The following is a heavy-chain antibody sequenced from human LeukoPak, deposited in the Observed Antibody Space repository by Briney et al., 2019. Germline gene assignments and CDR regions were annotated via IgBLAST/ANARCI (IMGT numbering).Heavy chain of an antibody. CDR1: GYTFTGYY. CDR3: ARSATHYYYYYYMDV. Sequence: ASVKVSCKASGYTFTGYYMHWVRQAPGQGLEWMGWINPNSGGTNYAQKFQGRVTMTRDTSISTAYMELSRLRSDDTAVYYCARSATHYYYYYYMDVWGKGTTVTVSS. D-gene: IGHD6-25*01. CDR2: INPNSGGT. V-gene: IGHV1-2*02. J-gene: IGHJ6*03.